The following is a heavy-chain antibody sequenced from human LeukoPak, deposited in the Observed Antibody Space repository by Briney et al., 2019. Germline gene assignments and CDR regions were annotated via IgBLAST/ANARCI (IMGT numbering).Heavy chain of an antibody. CDR3: ATVGVVVPAARVRWWFDP. Sequence: ASVKVSCKVSGYTLTELPMHWVRQAPGKGLEWMGGFDPEDGETIYAQKFQGRVTMTEDTSTDTAYMELSSLRSEDTAVYYCATVGVVVPAARVRWWFDPWGQGTLVTVSS. CDR2: FDPEDGET. J-gene: IGHJ5*02. D-gene: IGHD2-2*01. V-gene: IGHV1-24*01. CDR1: GYTLTELP.